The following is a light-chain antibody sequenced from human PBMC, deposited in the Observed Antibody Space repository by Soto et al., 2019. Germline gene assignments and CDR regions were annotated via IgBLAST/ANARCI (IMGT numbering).Light chain of an antibody. J-gene: IGLJ3*02. CDR1: SSNIGSNT. CDR2: TNS. V-gene: IGLV1-44*01. CDR3: AAWDDSLNGVV. Sequence: QSVLSQPPSASGTPGQRVTISCSGSSSNIGSNTMSWYQQLPGTAPQLLIFTNSQRPSGVPDRFSGSKSGTSASLAISGLPSEDEADYYCAAWDDSLNGVVFGGGTKLTVL.